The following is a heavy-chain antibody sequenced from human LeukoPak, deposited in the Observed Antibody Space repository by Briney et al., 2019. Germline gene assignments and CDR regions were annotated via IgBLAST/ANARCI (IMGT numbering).Heavy chain of an antibody. CDR3: ASFFPGGSDY. V-gene: IGHV3-33*08. J-gene: IGHJ4*02. CDR1: GFTFSSYA. CDR2: IWYDGSNK. Sequence: GGSLRLSCAASGFTFSSYAMSWVRQAPGKGLEWVAVIWYDGSNKYYADSVKGRFTISRDNSKNTLYLQMNSLRAEDTAVYYCASFFPGGSDYWGQGTLVTVSS. D-gene: IGHD4-23*01.